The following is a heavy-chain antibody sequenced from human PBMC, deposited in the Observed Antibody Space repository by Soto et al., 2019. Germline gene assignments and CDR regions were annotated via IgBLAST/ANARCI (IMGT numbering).Heavy chain of an antibody. CDR1: GFTFSSYG. J-gene: IGHJ1*01. Sequence: QVQLVESGGGVVQPGRSLRLSCAASGFTFSSYGMHWVRQAPGKALEWVAVISYDGSNKYYADSVKGRFTISRDNSKNTLYLQMNSLRAEDTAVYYCAKTPGAASPAFQHWGQGTLVTVSS. CDR3: AKTPGAASPAFQH. D-gene: IGHD6-13*01. V-gene: IGHV3-30*18. CDR2: ISYDGSNK.